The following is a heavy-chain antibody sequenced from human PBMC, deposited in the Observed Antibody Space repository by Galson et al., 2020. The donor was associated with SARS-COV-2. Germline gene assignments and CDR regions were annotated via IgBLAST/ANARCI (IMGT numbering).Heavy chain of an antibody. CDR1: GFSLSTSGVG. V-gene: IGHV2-5*02. J-gene: IGHJ4*02. CDR3: AHSRNHIGYYDSSGYYRSYFDY. CDR2: IYWDDDK. Sequence: SGPTLVKPTQTLTLTCTFSGFSLSTSGVGVGWIRQPPGKALEWLALIYWDDDKRYSPSLKSRLTITKDTSKNQVVLTMTNMDPVDTATYYCAHSRNHIGYYDSSGYYRSYFDYWGQGTLVTVSS. D-gene: IGHD3-22*01.